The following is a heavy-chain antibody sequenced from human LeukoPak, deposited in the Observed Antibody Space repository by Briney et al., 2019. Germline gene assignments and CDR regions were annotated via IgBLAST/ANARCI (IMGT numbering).Heavy chain of an antibody. V-gene: IGHV3-33*01. CDR2: IWYDGSNK. D-gene: IGHD2-21*02. Sequence: PGGSLRLSCAASGFTFSSYGMHWVRQAPGKGLEWVAVIWYDGSNKYYADSVKGRFTISRDNSKNTLYLQMNSLRAEDTAVYYCARDCEIFQGDCYPFDYWGQGTLVTVSS. CDR1: GFTFSSYG. CDR3: ARDCEIFQGDCYPFDY. J-gene: IGHJ4*02.